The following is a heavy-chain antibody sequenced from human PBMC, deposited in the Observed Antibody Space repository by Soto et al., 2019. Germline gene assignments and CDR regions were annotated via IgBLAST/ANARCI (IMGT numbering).Heavy chain of an antibody. D-gene: IGHD3-3*02. CDR3: ARSLFLASTDTVPFDY. CDR2: ISGGGNDA. J-gene: IGHJ4*02. CDR1: RFTFSSYA. V-gene: IGHV3-23*01. Sequence: GGSLRLSCAASRFTFSSYAMSWVRQAPGKGLEWVSSISGGGNDAYYADSVKGRFTISRDNSQNTLYLQISSLRADDTAVYYCARSLFLASTDTVPFDYWGQGALVTVSS.